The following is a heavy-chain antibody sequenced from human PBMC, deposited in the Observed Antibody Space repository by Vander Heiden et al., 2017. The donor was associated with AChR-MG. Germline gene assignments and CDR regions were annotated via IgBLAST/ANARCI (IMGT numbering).Heavy chain of an antibody. J-gene: IGHJ3*02. Sequence: QVQLVESGGGVVQPGRSLRLSCAAPGFTFSSYGMHWVRQAPGKGLEWVAVISYDGSNKYYADSVKGRFTISRDNSKNTLYLQMNSLRAEDTAVYYCAKAADSSELFDIWGQGTMVTVSS. CDR1: GFTFSSYG. V-gene: IGHV3-30*18. CDR3: AKAADSSELFDI. CDR2: ISYDGSNK. D-gene: IGHD3-22*01.